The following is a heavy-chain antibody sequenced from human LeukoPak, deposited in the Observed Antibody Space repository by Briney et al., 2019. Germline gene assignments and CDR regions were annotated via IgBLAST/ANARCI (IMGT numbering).Heavy chain of an antibody. V-gene: IGHV4-4*09. CDR1: GGSISSYY. D-gene: IGHD3-16*01. CDR2: IYTSGST. J-gene: IGHJ3*02. CDR3: ARQGEITVSQIDAFGI. Sequence: PSETLSLTCTVSGGSISSYYWSWIRQPPGKGLEWIGYIYTSGSTNYNPSLKSRVTISVDTSKNQFSLKLSSVTAADTAVYYCARQGEITVSQIDAFGIWGQGTMVTVSS.